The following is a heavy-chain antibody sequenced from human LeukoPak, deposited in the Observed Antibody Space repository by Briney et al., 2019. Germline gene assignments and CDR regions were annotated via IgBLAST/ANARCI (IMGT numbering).Heavy chain of an antibody. CDR2: IQSDGSDK. J-gene: IGHJ4*02. Sequence: GGSLRLSCAASGFTFNSFAMHWVRQAPGKGLEHLAFIQSDGSDKYYADSVKGRFTISRDNSKNTLYLQMNGLRGDDTAVYYCAKDARGGTRIAVAGNDYWGQGTLVTVSS. CDR3: AKDARGGTRIAVAGNDY. D-gene: IGHD6-19*01. V-gene: IGHV3-30*02. CDR1: GFTFNSFA.